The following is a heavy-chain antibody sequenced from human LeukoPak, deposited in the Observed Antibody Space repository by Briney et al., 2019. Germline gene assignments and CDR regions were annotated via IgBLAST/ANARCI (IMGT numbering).Heavy chain of an antibody. CDR2: IYYSGNT. CDR1: GDSISSYY. V-gene: IGHV4-59*01. Sequence: KPSETLSLTCTVSGDSISSYYWSWIRQPPGKGLEWIGHIYYSGNTNYNPSLESRVTISIDTSKNQFSLKVSSVTAADTAVYYCARAKYGDFVDSWGQGTQVTVSS. J-gene: IGHJ4*02. D-gene: IGHD4-17*01. CDR3: ARAKYGDFVDS.